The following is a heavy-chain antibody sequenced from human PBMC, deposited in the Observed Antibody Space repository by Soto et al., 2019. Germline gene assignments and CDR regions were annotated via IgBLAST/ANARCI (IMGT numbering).Heavy chain of an antibody. Sequence: EVQLLESGGGLVQPGGSLRLSCAASGFIFRIYAMSWVRQAPGRGLDWVSSITGNGDTTYYPDSVKGRFTISRDNSKDTLFMQMNRLRVEGAAVNYFALDRPNYFGSGGGYYKSGGDHWGQGILVTVSS. D-gene: IGHD3-10*01. CDR3: ALDRPNYFGSGGGYYKSGGDH. J-gene: IGHJ5*02. CDR2: ITGNGDTT. CDR1: GFIFRIYA. V-gene: IGHV3-23*01.